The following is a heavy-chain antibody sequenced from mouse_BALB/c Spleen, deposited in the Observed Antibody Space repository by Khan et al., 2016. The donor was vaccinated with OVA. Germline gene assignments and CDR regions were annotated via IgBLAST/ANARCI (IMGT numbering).Heavy chain of an antibody. CDR3: ARVYGGDFDY. V-gene: IGHV3-2*02. J-gene: IGHJ2*01. CDR1: GYSIASDYA. Sequence: VQLKESGPGLVKPSQSLSLTCIVTGYSIASDYAWNWIRQFPGNKLEWMGFISYSGNTNYNPSLKSRISITRDTSKNQFFLQLNSVTSEDTATYYCARVYGGDFDYWGQGTTLTVSS. CDR2: ISYSGNT. D-gene: IGHD1-1*01.